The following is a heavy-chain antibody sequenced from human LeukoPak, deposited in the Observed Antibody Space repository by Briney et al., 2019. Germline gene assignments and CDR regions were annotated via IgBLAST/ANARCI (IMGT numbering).Heavy chain of an antibody. V-gene: IGHV1-18*01. Sequence: GASVKVSCKASGYTFTSYGISWVRQAPGQGLEWMGWISAYNGNTNYAQKLQGRVTMTTDTSTSTAYMELRSLRSDDTAVYYFVSAQAGIRYFDWSQSLDYWGQGTLVTVSS. CDR3: VSAQAGIRYFDWSQSLDY. CDR1: GYTFTSYG. D-gene: IGHD3-9*01. CDR2: ISAYNGNT. J-gene: IGHJ4*02.